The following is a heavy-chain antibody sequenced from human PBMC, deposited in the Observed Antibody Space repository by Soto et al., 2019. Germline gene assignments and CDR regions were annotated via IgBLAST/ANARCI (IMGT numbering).Heavy chain of an antibody. V-gene: IGHV1-2*04. D-gene: IGHD1-26*01. J-gene: IGHJ3*02. Sequence: ASVKVSGKASGYTFTGYYMHWVRQAPGQGLEWMGWINPNSGGTNYAQKFQGWVTMTRDTSISTAYMELSRLRSDDTAVYYCARWVGASLDAFDIWGQGTMVTVSS. CDR1: GYTFTGYY. CDR3: ARWVGASLDAFDI. CDR2: INPNSGGT.